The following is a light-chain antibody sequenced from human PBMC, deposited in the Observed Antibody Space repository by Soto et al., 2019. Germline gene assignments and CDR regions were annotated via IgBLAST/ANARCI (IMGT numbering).Light chain of an antibody. J-gene: IGLJ1*01. CDR1: SSDVVSYNL. Sequence: QSVLTQPASVSGSPGQSITISCTGPSSDVVSYNLVSWYQQHPGKAPKLMIYEASKRPSGISNRFSGSKSGNAASLTISGLQAEDEAHYYCFSYAGNSLNYVFGTGTKVTVL. CDR3: FSYAGNSLNYV. V-gene: IGLV2-23*01. CDR2: EAS.